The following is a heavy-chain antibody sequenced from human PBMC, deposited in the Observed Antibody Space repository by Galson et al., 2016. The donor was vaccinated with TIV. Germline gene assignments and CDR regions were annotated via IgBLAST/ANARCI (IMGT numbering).Heavy chain of an antibody. Sequence: ETLSLTCTVSGGSISSTSYYWGWIRQPPGKGLEWIGNIYYSGSAYYNPSLKSRVTISVDTSKNQFSLKLSSVTAADTAVYYSATYCSSTTCLFDPWGQGTLVTVSS. CDR1: GGSISSTSYY. D-gene: IGHD2-2*01. V-gene: IGHV4-39*01. CDR2: IYYSGSA. J-gene: IGHJ5*02. CDR3: ATYCSSTTCLFDP.